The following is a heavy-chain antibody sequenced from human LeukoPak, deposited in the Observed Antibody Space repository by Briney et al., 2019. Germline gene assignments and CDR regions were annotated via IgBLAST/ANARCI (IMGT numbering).Heavy chain of an antibody. D-gene: IGHD6-13*01. CDR1: GFTFSGSA. Sequence: TGGSLRLSCAASGFTFSGSAIHGVRQASGKGREWVGRIRGRANGYATAFATSVRGRFTIFRDDSENTAYLQMSSLKTEDTAIYYCTRRSDTSGSTSGLDIWGQGTLVTVSS. J-gene: IGHJ3*02. CDR2: IRGRANGYAT. V-gene: IGHV3-73*01. CDR3: TRRSDTSGSTSGLDI.